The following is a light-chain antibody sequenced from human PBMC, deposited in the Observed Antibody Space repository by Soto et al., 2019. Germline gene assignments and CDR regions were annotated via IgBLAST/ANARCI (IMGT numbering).Light chain of an antibody. CDR2: EVS. CDR1: SSDVGGYNR. J-gene: IGLJ1*01. CDR3: SSYTSSSTYV. V-gene: IGLV2-18*02. Sequence: QSALTQPPSVSGSPGQSVTISCTGTSSDVGGYNRVSWYRQPPGTAPKLMIYEVSSRPSGVPDRFSGSKSGNTAPLTISGLQAEDEADYYCSSYTSSSTYVFGTGTKVTVL.